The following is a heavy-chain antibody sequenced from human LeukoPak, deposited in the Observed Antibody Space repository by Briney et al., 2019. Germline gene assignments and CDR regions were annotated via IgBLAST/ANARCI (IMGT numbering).Heavy chain of an antibody. CDR3: ASGWYGDY. CDR2: IYYSGST. D-gene: IGHD6-19*01. Sequence: SETLSLTCTVSGGYISSSSYYWGWIRQPPGKGLEWIGSIYYSGSTYYNPSLKSRVTISVDTSKNQFSLKLSSVTAADTAVYYCASGWYGDYWGQGTLVTVSS. V-gene: IGHV4-39*01. J-gene: IGHJ4*02. CDR1: GGYISSSSYY.